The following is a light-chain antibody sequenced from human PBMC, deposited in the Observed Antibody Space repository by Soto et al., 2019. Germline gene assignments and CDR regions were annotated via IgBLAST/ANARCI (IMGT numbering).Light chain of an antibody. CDR3: CSFSNSGTHV. V-gene: IGLV2-14*01. J-gene: IGLJ1*01. CDR1: SSDVGTYDY. Sequence: QSVLTQPASVSGSPGQSITISCTGTSSDVGTYDYVSWHQQHPGKAPKLIIYDVNNRPSGVSSRFSGSKSGNTASLTISGLQAGDEADYYCCSFSNSGTHVFGTGTKVTVL. CDR2: DVN.